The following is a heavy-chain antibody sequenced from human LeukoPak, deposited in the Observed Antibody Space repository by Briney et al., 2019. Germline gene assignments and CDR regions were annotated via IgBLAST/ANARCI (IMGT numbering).Heavy chain of an antibody. J-gene: IGHJ4*02. D-gene: IGHD2-2*01. CDR1: GFTFSSYS. Sequence: AGGSLRLSCAAPGFTFSSYSMNWVRQAPGKGLEWVSPISSSSSYIYYADSVKGRFTISRDNAKNSLYLQMNSLRAEDTAVYYCARVPDLCPDYWGQGTLVTVSS. CDR2: ISSSSSYI. V-gene: IGHV3-21*01. CDR3: ARVPDLCPDY.